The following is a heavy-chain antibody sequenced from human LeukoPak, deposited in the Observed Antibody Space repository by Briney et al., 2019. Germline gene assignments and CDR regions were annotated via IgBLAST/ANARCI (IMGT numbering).Heavy chain of an antibody. J-gene: IGHJ6*03. D-gene: IGHD5-18*01. CDR3: ARTSTAINWWAYYYMDV. V-gene: IGHV4-61*05. CDR1: GDSINSSNYY. Sequence: PSETLSLTCTVSGDSINSSNYYWGWIRQPPGKGLEWIGYIYYSGSTNYNPSLKSRVTISVDTSKNQFSLKLSSVTAADTAVYYCARTSTAINWWAYYYMDVWGKGTTVTVSS. CDR2: IYYSGST.